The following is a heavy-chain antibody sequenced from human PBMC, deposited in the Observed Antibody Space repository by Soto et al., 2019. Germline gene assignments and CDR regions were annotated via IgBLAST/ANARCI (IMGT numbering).Heavy chain of an antibody. J-gene: IGHJ3*02. D-gene: IGHD3-22*01. Sequence: EGSLRLSCAASGFTFSSYGMHWVRQAPGKGLEWVAVISYDGSNKYYADSVKGRFTISRDNSKNTLYLQMNSLRAEDTAVYYCAKLAYYDNDAFDIWGQGAMVTVSS. CDR3: AKLAYYDNDAFDI. CDR2: ISYDGSNK. V-gene: IGHV3-30*18. CDR1: GFTFSSYG.